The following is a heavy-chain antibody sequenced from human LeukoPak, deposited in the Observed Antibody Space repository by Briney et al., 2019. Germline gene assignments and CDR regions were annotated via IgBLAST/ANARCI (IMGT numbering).Heavy chain of an antibody. Sequence: SETLSLPCTVSGGSISSYYWSWIRQPPGKGLEWIGYIYYSGSTNYNPSLKSRVTISVDTSKNQFSLKLSSVIVADTAVYYCARYIWGSYPTFEDYWGQGTLVTVSS. CDR1: GGSISSYY. CDR3: ARYIWGSYPTFEDY. J-gene: IGHJ4*02. D-gene: IGHD3-16*02. CDR2: IYYSGST. V-gene: IGHV4-59*01.